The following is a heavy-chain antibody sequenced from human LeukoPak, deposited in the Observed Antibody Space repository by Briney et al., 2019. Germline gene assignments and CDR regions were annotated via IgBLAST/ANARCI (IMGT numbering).Heavy chain of an antibody. CDR3: ATDRDSGGSRRDLAPNFDY. CDR1: GYTLTELS. D-gene: IGHD2-15*01. Sequence: ASVKVSCKVSGYTLTELSMHWVRQAPGKGLEWMGGFDPEDGETIYAQKFQGRVTMTEDTSTDIAYMELSSLRSEDTAVYYCATDRDSGGSRRDLAPNFDYWGQGTLVTVSS. J-gene: IGHJ4*02. V-gene: IGHV1-24*01. CDR2: FDPEDGET.